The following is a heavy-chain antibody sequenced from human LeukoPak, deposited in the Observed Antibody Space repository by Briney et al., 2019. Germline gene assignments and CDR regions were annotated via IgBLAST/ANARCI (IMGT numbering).Heavy chain of an antibody. V-gene: IGHV1-69*13. CDR2: IIPIFGTA. D-gene: IGHD6-13*01. CDR3: ARLPLALLYSRSWSRADTGFHP. CDR1: GGTFSSYA. Sequence: SVKVSCKASGGTFSSYAISWVRQAPGQGLEWMGGIIPIFGTANYAQKFRGRVTITADESTSTAYMELSSLRSEDTAVYYCARLPLALLYSRSWSRADTGFHPWGQGTLATVSS. J-gene: IGHJ5*02.